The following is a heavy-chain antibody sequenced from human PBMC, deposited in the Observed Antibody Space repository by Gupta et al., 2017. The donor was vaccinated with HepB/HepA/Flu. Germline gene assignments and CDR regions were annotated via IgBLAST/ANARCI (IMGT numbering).Heavy chain of an antibody. CDR2: IIPIFGTA. CDR1: GGTFSSYA. CDR3: ASSCSSTSCYTLNYYYYYMDV. Sequence: QVQLVQSGAEVKKPGSSVKVSCKASGGTFSSYAISWVRQAPGQGLEWMGGIIPIFGTANYAQKFQGRVTITADKSTSTAYMELSSLRSEDTAVYYCASSCSSTSCYTLNYYYYYMDVWGKGTTVTVSS. V-gene: IGHV1-69*06. J-gene: IGHJ6*03. D-gene: IGHD2-2*02.